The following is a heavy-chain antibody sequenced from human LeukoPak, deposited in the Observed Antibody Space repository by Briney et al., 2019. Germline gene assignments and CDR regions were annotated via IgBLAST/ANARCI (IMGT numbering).Heavy chain of an antibody. CDR3: AKGRRSSTSCSLGY. CDR2: ISGSGGST. J-gene: IGHJ4*02. V-gene: IGHV3-23*01. Sequence: PGGSLRLSCAASGFTFSSYAMSWVRQAPGKGLEWVSAISGSGGSTYYADSVKGRFTISRDNSKNTLYLQMNSLRAEDTAVYYCAKGRRSSTSCSLGYWGQGTLVTVSS. CDR1: GFTFSSYA. D-gene: IGHD2-2*01.